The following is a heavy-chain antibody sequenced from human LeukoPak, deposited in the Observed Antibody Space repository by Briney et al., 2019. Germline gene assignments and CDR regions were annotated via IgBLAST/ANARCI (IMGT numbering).Heavy chain of an antibody. CDR2: ISTSGTT. CDR3: ARAPGAFDI. J-gene: IGHJ3*02. CDR1: GGSINNYY. Sequence: SETLSLTCTVSGGSINNYYWSWIRQPAGKGLEWVGRISTSGTTNYKPSLKSRVTMSIDMSKNQSSLKLSSVTAADTAVYYCARAPGAFDIWGQGTMVTVSS. V-gene: IGHV4-4*07.